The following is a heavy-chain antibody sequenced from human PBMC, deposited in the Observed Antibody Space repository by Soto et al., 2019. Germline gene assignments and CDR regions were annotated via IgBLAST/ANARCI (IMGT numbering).Heavy chain of an antibody. V-gene: IGHV3-48*03. CDR1: GFTFSSYE. D-gene: IGHD1-26*01. CDR3: ARERGSYYDY. CDR2: ISSSGSTI. Sequence: GGSLRLSCAASGFTFSSYEMNWVRQAPGKGLEWVSYISSSGSTIYYADSVKGRFTISRDNAKNSLYLQMNSLRAEDTAVYYCARERGSYYDYWGQGTLVTVSS. J-gene: IGHJ4*02.